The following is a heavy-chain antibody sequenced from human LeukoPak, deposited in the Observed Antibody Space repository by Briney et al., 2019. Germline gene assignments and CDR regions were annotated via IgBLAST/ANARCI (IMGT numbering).Heavy chain of an antibody. J-gene: IGHJ4*02. Sequence: GGSLRLSCAASAFTFTNYDLHWVRQAPGKGLEWVAFIRHDGSNKYYADSVKGRFTISRDNSKNTLYLQMNSLRAEDTAVYYCAKVQRGITMIVVVTVLGFDYWGQGTLVTVSS. V-gene: IGHV3-30*02. D-gene: IGHD3-22*01. CDR3: AKVQRGITMIVVVTVLGFDY. CDR2: IRHDGSNK. CDR1: AFTFTNYD.